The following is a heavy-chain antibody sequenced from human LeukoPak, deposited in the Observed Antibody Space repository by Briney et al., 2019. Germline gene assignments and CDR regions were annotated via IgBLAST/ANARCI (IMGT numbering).Heavy chain of an antibody. V-gene: IGHV4-59*12. CDR3: ARVDLGYCSGGSCYSGYYYYYYMDV. D-gene: IGHD2-15*01. CDR1: GGSISSYY. CDR2: IYYSGST. Sequence: SETLSLTCTVSGGSISSYYWSWIRQPPGKGLEWIGSIYYSGSTYYNPSLKSRVTISVDTSKNQFSLKLSSVTAADTAVYYCARVDLGYCSGGSCYSGYYYYYYMDVWGKGTTVTVSS. J-gene: IGHJ6*03.